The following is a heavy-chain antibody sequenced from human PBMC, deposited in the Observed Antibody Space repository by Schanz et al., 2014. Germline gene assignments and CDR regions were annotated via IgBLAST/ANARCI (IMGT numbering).Heavy chain of an antibody. CDR1: GFTFSDYA. V-gene: IGHV3-23*04. D-gene: IGHD2-2*01. CDR2: ISGSGGST. CDR3: ARRASCSRIGCPFDS. J-gene: IGHJ4*02. Sequence: EQLVESGGGLVKPGGSLRLSCAASGFTFSDYAMSWVRQAPGKGLEWVSAISGSGGSTYYADSVKGRFTISRDNSKNTLYLQMNSLRAEDTAMYYCARRASCSRIGCPFDSWGQGTLVTVSS.